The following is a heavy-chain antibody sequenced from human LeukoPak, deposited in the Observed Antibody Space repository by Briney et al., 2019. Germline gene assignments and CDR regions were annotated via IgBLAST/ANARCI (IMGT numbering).Heavy chain of an antibody. J-gene: IGHJ5*02. CDR2: INPSGGST. D-gene: IGHD2-15*01. CDR3: ARDCSGGSCYSNNWFDP. CDR1: GYTFTSYY. V-gene: IGHV1-46*01. Sequence: ASVKVSCKASGYTFTSYYMHWVRQAPGQGLEWMGIINPSGGSTSYAQKFQGRVTITADESTSTAYMELSSLRSEDTAVYYCARDCSGGSCYSNNWFDPWGQGTLVTVSS.